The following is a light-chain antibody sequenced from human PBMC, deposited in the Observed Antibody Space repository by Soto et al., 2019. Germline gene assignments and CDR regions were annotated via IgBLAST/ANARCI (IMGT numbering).Light chain of an antibody. CDR3: SAWDDSLSGHYV. J-gene: IGLJ1*01. V-gene: IGLV1-47*01. CDR1: SSNIGSNY. Sequence: QSVLTQPPSASGTPGQRVTISCSGSSSNIGSNYVYWYQQLPGTAPKLLIYRNNQRPSGVPARFSASKSGTSASLAISGLRSEDDADYYSSAWDDSLSGHYVFGTGTKLTVL. CDR2: RNN.